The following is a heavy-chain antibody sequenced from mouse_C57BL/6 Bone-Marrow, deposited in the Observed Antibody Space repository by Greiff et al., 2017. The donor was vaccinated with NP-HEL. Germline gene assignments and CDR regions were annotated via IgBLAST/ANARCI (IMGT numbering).Heavy chain of an antibody. CDR1: GYMFTDYY. D-gene: IGHD2-1*01. CDR2: INPNNGGT. CDR3: ARFYGNYESY. V-gene: IGHV1-26*01. J-gene: IGHJ3*01. Sequence: EVQLQQSGPELVKPGASVKISCKASGYMFTDYYMNWVKQSHGKSLEWIGDINPNNGGTSYNQKFKGKATLTVDKSSSTAYMELRSLTSEDSAVYYCARFYGNYESYWGQGTLVTVSA.